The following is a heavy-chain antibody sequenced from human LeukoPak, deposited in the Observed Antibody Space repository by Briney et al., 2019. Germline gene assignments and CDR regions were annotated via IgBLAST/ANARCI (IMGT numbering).Heavy chain of an antibody. CDR1: GFTFSNYF. D-gene: IGHD6-19*01. CDR2: ISGSGGST. Sequence: GGSLRLSCAVSGFTFSNYFFNWVRQAPGKGLEWVSAISGSGGSTYYADSVNGRFTISRDNSKSTLYLQMHSLRAGDTAVYYCAKASSSGSYGVYYFDCWGQGTLVTVSS. CDR3: AKASSSGSYGVYYFDC. J-gene: IGHJ4*02. V-gene: IGHV3-23*01.